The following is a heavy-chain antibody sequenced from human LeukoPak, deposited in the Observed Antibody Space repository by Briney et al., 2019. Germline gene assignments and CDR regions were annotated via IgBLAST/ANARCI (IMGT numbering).Heavy chain of an antibody. CDR3: ARDGPYSSSWYEF. J-gene: IGHJ5*01. CDR1: GFSFSSYE. Sequence: PGGSLRLSCAASGFSFSSYEMNWVRQPPGKGLEWLSYINGRGDSIFYADSVKGRFTISRDNAKNSLYLQMNSLRAEDTAVYYCARDGPYSSSWYEFWGQGTLVTVSS. D-gene: IGHD6-13*01. CDR2: INGRGDSI. V-gene: IGHV3-48*03.